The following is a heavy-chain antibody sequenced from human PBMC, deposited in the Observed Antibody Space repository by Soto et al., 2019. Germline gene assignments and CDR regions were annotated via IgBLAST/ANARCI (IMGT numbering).Heavy chain of an antibody. J-gene: IGHJ5*02. CDR2: IKPISDIT. CDR1: GATFGRFT. Sequence: SVKVSCKASGATFGRFTINWVRQAPGQGLEWMGGIKPISDITNYAQRFQGRVTFTADASTSTVYLELSSLRSEDTAMYYCARDPSTINKLIGVWYDPWRQGTLVTVSS. V-gene: IGHV1-69*13. CDR3: ARDPSTINKLIGVWYDP. D-gene: IGHD4-4*01.